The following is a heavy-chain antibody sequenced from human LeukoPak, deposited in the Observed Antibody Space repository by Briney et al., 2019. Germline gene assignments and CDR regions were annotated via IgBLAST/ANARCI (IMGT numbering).Heavy chain of an antibody. CDR1: GFTFDDYA. Sequence: GGSLRLSCAASGFTFDDYAMHWVRQAPGKGLEWVSLISGDGGSTYYADSVKGRFTISRDNCNNSLYLQMNSLRAEDTAFYYCSEGLGERYVYGDYALAGAFDIWGQGTMVTVSS. CDR3: SEGLGERYVYGDYALAGAFDI. D-gene: IGHD4-17*01. V-gene: IGHV3-43*02. J-gene: IGHJ3*02. CDR2: ISGDGGST.